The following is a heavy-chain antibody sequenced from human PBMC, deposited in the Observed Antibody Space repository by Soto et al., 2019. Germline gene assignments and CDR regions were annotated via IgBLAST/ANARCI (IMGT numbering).Heavy chain of an antibody. J-gene: IGHJ5*02. CDR3: ARVLMTTLIWFDP. Sequence: PSETLSLTCAVYGGSFSGYYWSWIRQPPGKGLEWIGEINHSGSTNYNPSLKSRVTISVDTSKNQFSLKLSSVTAADTAVYYCARVLMTTLIWFDPWGQGTLVTVSS. V-gene: IGHV4-34*01. CDR1: GGSFSGYY. D-gene: IGHD4-4*01. CDR2: INHSGST.